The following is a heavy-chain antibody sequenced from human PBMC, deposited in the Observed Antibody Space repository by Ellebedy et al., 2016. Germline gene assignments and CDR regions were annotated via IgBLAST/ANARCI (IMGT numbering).Heavy chain of an antibody. CDR3: VKGPTVVIAAEEFDY. Sequence: GGSLRLXXAASGFTFRSYAMSWVRQAPGKGLEWVSVISGSGSTDYADSVKGRFTISRDNSKNTLYLQMNSLRAEDTAVYYCVKGPTVVIAAEEFDYWGQGTLVTVSS. D-gene: IGHD2-21*01. CDR2: ISGSGST. V-gene: IGHV3-23*01. J-gene: IGHJ4*02. CDR1: GFTFRSYA.